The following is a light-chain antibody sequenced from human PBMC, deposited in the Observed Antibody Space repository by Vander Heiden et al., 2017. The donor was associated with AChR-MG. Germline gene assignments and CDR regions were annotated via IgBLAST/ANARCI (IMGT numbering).Light chain of an antibody. J-gene: IGLJ2*01. V-gene: IGLV1-36*01. Sequence: QSVLPQPPSVSVAPRQRVTISCSGNSANIGSNAVNWYQQHPGKAPKLLIYYDDLLPSGVSDRFSGSKSGTSASLAISGLQSEDEADYYCAAWDDSLNAVVFGGGTKLTVL. CDR3: AAWDDSLNAVV. CDR2: YDD. CDR1: SANIGSNA.